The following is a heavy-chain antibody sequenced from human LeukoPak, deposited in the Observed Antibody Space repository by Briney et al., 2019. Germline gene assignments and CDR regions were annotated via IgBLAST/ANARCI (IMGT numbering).Heavy chain of an antibody. CDR2: IYYSGST. J-gene: IGHJ6*02. Sequence: SETLSLTCTVSGGSISSSGYYWGWIRQPPGKGLEWIGSIYYSGSTYYNPSLKSRVTISVDTSKNQFSLKLSSVTAADTAVYYRARRQYCSSTSCQLYYYYYGMDVWGQGTTVTVSS. D-gene: IGHD2-2*01. CDR1: GGSISSSGYY. CDR3: ARRQYCSSTSCQLYYYYYGMDV. V-gene: IGHV4-39*01.